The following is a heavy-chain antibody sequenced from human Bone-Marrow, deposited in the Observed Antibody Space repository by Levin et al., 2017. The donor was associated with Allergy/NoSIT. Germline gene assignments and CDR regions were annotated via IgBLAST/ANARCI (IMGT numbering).Heavy chain of an antibody. D-gene: IGHD6-19*01. V-gene: IGHV1-69*13. Sequence: ASVKVSCKASGGTFSSYAISWVRQAPGQGLEWMGGIIPIFGTANYAQKFQGRVTITADESTSTAYMELSSLRSEDTAVYYCASQQWLPSDAFDSWGQGTMVTVSS. CDR3: ASQQWLPSDAFDS. J-gene: IGHJ3*02. CDR1: GGTFSSYA. CDR2: IIPIFGTA.